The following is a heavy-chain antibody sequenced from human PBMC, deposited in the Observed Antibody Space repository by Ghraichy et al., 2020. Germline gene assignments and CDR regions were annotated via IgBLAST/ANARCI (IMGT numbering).Heavy chain of an antibody. V-gene: IGHV1-69*13. CDR2: IIPIFGTA. D-gene: IGHD3-10*01. CDR1: GGTFSSYA. CDR3: ARDPPAETTAYYYGSGSYYV. J-gene: IGHJ6*02. Sequence: SVKVSCKASGGTFSSYAISWVRQAPGQGLEWMGGIIPIFGTANYAQKFQGRVTITADESTSTAYMELSSLRSEDTAVYYCARDPPAETTAYYYGSGSYYVWGQGTTVTVSS.